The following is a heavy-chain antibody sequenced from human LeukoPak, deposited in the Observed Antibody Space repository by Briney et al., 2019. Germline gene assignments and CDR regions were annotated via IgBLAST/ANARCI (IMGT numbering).Heavy chain of an antibody. CDR3: SISPEYGGRAVDY. D-gene: IGHD1-14*01. CDR1: GFTFSSYW. J-gene: IGHJ4*02. V-gene: IGHV3-7*03. Sequence: GGSLRLSCAASGFTFSSYWMSWVRQAPGKGLEWVANIKQDGSEKYYVDSVKGRFTISRDNAKNSLYLQMNSLKTEDTAVYFCSISPEYGGRAVDYWGQGSLVTVSS. CDR2: IKQDGSEK.